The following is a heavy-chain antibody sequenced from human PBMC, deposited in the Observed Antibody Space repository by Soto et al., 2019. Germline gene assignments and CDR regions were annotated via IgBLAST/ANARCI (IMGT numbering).Heavy chain of an antibody. CDR1: GYTFTSYY. J-gene: IGHJ4*02. V-gene: IGHV1-46*01. D-gene: IGHD1-26*01. CDR2: INPSGGST. Sequence: RASVXVSFRASGYTFTSYYMHWGRQAPGQGLEWMGIINPSGGSTRYAQKFQGRVTMTRDTSTSTVYMELSSLRSEDTAVYYCARDGRSYYSTGRYYFDYWGQGTLVTV. CDR3: ARDGRSYYSTGRYYFDY.